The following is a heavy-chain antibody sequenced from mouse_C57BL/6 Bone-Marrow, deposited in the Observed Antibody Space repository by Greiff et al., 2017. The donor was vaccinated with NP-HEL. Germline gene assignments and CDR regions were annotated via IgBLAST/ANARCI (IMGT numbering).Heavy chain of an antibody. CDR2: IDPENGDT. D-gene: IGHD2-5*01. Sequence: VQLKESGAELVRPGASVKLSCTASGFNIKDDYMHWVKQRPEQGLEWIGWIDPENGDTEYASKFQGKATITADTSSNTAYLQLSSLTSEDTAVYYCARGYSNYVGYAMDYWGQGTSVTVSS. J-gene: IGHJ4*01. CDR1: GFNIKDDY. V-gene: IGHV14-4*01. CDR3: ARGYSNYVGYAMDY.